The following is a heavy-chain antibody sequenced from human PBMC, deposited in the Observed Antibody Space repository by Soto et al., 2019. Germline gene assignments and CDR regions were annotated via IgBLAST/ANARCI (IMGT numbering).Heavy chain of an antibody. CDR3: ARGFGTVTILHFFDY. J-gene: IGHJ4*02. Sequence: GGSLRLSCAASGFTFSSYGMHWVRQAPGKGLEWVAVIWYDGSNKYYADSVKGRFTISRDNSKNTLYLQMNSLRAEDTAVYYCARGFGTVTILHFFDYWGQGTLVTVSS. V-gene: IGHV3-33*01. CDR2: IWYDGSNK. D-gene: IGHD4-17*01. CDR1: GFTFSSYG.